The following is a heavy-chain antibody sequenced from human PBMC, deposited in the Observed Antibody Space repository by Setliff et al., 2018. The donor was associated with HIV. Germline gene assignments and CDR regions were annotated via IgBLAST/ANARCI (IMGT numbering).Heavy chain of an antibody. J-gene: IGHJ2*01. V-gene: IGHV3-23*01. CDR3: AKALVRSRRWFLNSYFDL. CDR2: IGGSGGST. CDR1: GFTFGDYG. Sequence: GGSLRLSCAASGFTFGDYGMSWVRQAPGKGLEWVSSIGGSGGSTYYADSVEGRFTISRDNSKDTLYVQMNSLRAEDTAVYYCAKALVRSRRWFLNSYFDLWGRGTLVTVSP. D-gene: IGHD6-6*01.